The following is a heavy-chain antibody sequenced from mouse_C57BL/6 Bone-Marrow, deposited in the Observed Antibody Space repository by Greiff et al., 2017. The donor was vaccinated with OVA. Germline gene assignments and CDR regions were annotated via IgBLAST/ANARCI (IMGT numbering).Heavy chain of an antibody. D-gene: IGHD4-1*01. Sequence: ESGPGLVKPSQSLSLTCSVTGYSITSGYYWNWIRQFPGNKLEWMGYISYDGSNNYNPSLKNRISITRDTSKNQFFLKLNSVTTEDTATYYCANWYFDYWGQGTTLTVSS. V-gene: IGHV3-6*01. CDR3: ANWYFDY. CDR1: GYSITSGYY. J-gene: IGHJ2*01. CDR2: ISYDGSN.